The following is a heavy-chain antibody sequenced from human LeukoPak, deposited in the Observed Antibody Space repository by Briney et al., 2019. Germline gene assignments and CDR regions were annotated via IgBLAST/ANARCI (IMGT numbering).Heavy chain of an antibody. D-gene: IGHD3-10*01. CDR3: AKDGAYGSGSYGYFDY. Sequence: GGSLRLSCAASGFTFSSHWMHWVRQGPGTGLEWVSAISGSGGSTYYADSVNGRFTISRDNSKNTLYLQMNSLRAEDTAVYYCAKDGAYGSGSYGYFDYGGQGTLVTVSS. CDR2: ISGSGGST. J-gene: IGHJ4*02. CDR1: GFTFSSHW. V-gene: IGHV3-23*01.